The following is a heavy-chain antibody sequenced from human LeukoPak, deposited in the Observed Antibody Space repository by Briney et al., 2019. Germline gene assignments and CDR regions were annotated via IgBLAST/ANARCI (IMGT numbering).Heavy chain of an antibody. CDR2: IIPMVGVA. Sequence: SVKVSCKASGGTFSSYTISWVRQAPGQGLEWMGRIIPMVGVANYAQKFQGRVTIIADKSTSKAYMELSSLRSEDTAVYYCARDIRVDYGHYCYGMDVWGQGTTVTVSS. D-gene: IGHD4-17*01. CDR3: ARDIRVDYGHYCYGMDV. V-gene: IGHV1-69*04. J-gene: IGHJ6*02. CDR1: GGTFSSYT.